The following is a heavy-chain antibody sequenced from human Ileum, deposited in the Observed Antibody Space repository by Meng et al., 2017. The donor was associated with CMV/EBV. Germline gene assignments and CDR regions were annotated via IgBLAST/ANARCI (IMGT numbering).Heavy chain of an antibody. CDR1: SATSTPG. Sequence: SATSTPGILCVRQAPGKGLEWVAFLWYDVINNSYADSMQARFPISRDNSTTRPYLQMSRLRAEHTAVYYCARGSYYGSGALSYFDYWGQGTLVTVSS. D-gene: IGHD3-10*01. CDR3: ARGSYYGSGALSYFDY. CDR2: LWYDVINN. J-gene: IGHJ4*02. V-gene: IGHV3-33*01.